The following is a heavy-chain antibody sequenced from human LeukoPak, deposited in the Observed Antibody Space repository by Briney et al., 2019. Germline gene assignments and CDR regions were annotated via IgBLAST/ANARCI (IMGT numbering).Heavy chain of an antibody. CDR2: IYYSGST. V-gene: IGHV4-39*01. CDR3: ARQIPDERGYYQYYFDY. Sequence: PSETLSLTCIVSGGSISSSSYYWGWVRQPPGKGLEWIGSIYYSGSTYYSPSLQSRVTISVDTSKNQFSLNLRSVTAADTAVYYCARQIPDERGYYQYYFDYWGQGTLVTVSS. J-gene: IGHJ4*02. D-gene: IGHD3-22*01. CDR1: GGSISSSSYY.